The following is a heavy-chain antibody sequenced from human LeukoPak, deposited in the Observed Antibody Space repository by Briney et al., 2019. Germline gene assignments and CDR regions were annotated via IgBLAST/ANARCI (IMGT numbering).Heavy chain of an antibody. CDR2: INPGGRST. J-gene: IGHJ4*02. CDR1: GYTFTSYY. CDR3: ARDGGGVSAPGGY. V-gene: IGHV1-46*01. Sequence: SSVKVSCKSSGYTFTSYYMHWVRQAPRQGLQGMGIINPGGRSTTYAQKFKGRVTLTRDTYTSTVYMELSSLRSEDTAVYYCARDGGGVSAPGGYWGQGTLVTVSS. D-gene: IGHD3-16*01.